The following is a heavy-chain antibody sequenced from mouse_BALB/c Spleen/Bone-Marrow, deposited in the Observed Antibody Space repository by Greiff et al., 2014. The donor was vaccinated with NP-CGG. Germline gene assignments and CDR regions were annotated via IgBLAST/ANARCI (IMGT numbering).Heavy chain of an antibody. J-gene: IGHJ3*01. V-gene: IGHV14-3*02. Sequence: VQLQQSGAELVKPGASVKLSCTASGFNIKDTYMHWVKQRPEQGLEWIGRIDPANGNTKYDPKFQGKATITADTPSNTAYLQLSSLTSEDTAVYYCAMYYYGSSLFAYWGQGTLVTVSA. CDR3: AMYYYGSSLFAY. D-gene: IGHD1-1*01. CDR2: IDPANGNT. CDR1: GFNIKDTY.